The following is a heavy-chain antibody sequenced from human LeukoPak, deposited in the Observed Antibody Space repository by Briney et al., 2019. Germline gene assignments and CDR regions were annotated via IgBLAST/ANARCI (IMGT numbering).Heavy chain of an antibody. CDR3: TRGDPDC. V-gene: IGHV3-11*06. Sequence: GRFTISRDNAKNSLFLQMNSLRDEDTAVYYCTRGDPDCWGQGTLVTVSS. D-gene: IGHD2-21*02. J-gene: IGHJ4*02.